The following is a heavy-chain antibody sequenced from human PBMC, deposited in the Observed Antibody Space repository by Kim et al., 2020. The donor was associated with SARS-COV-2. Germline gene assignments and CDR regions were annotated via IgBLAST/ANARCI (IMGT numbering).Heavy chain of an antibody. D-gene: IGHD3-3*01. CDR2: ISSSSTI. CDR1: GFTFSSYS. Sequence: GGSLRLSCAASGFTFSSYSMNWVRQAPGKGLEWVSYISSSSTIYYADSVKGRFTISRDNAKNSLYLQMNSLRDEDTAVYYCARDSSSPTIFGVVINIGDAFDIWGQGTMVTVSS. V-gene: IGHV3-48*02. J-gene: IGHJ3*02. CDR3: ARDSSSPTIFGVVINIGDAFDI.